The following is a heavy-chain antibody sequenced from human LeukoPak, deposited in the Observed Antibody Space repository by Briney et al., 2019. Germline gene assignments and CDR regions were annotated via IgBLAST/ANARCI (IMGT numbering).Heavy chain of an antibody. V-gene: IGHV1-2*02. D-gene: IGHD1-26*01. CDR1: GYTFTGYY. CDR3: ARALRSGSYYEVDY. Sequence: GASVKVSCKASGYTFTGYYIHWVRQAPGHGLEWMGWINPNSGGTNYAQNFQGRVTMTRDTSISTAYMELSRLRSDDTAVYYCARALRSGSYYEVDYWGQGTLVTVSS. CDR2: INPNSGGT. J-gene: IGHJ4*02.